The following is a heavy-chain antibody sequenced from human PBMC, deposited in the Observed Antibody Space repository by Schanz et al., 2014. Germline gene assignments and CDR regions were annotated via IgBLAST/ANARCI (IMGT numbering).Heavy chain of an antibody. D-gene: IGHD3-10*01. CDR3: ARDNYYGSGSCAY. CDR2: IKQDGSEK. CDR1: GFTFSKYW. V-gene: IGHV3-7*04. J-gene: IGHJ4*02. Sequence: EVQLVESGGGLVQPGGSLRLSCGGSGFTFSKYWMSWVRQAPGKGLEWVANIKQDGSEKYYVDAVKGRFTISRDNAKNSMYLPMKSLRGEDTAVYYCARDNYYGSGSCAYWGQGTLVTVSS.